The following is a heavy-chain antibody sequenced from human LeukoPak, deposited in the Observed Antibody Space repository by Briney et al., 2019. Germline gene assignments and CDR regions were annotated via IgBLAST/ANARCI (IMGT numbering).Heavy chain of an antibody. V-gene: IGHV4-59*01. CDR3: AREPIVGATLDY. CDR2: IYYSGST. J-gene: IGHJ4*02. Sequence: SETLSLTCAVYGGSFSGYYWRWSWIRQPPGKGLEWIGYIYYSGSTNYNPSLKSRVTISIDTSKNQFSLKLSSVTAADTAVYYCAREPIVGATLDYWGQGTLVTVSS. CDR1: GGSFSGYY. D-gene: IGHD1-26*01.